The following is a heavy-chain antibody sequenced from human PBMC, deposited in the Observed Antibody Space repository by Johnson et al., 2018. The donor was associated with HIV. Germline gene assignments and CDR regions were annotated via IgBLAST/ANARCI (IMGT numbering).Heavy chain of an antibody. CDR2: ISGDAGST. J-gene: IGHJ3*02. CDR3: TTPSGSYVSSYDAFDI. CDR1: EFTFSRFA. V-gene: IGHV3-23*04. Sequence: VQLVESGGGVVRPGRSLRLSCAACEFTFSRFAMHWVRQAPGKGLEWVSTISGDAGSTYYADSVRGRFTLSRDNSKNILFLQMNSLRAEDTALYYCTTPSGSYVSSYDAFDIWGQGTMVIVSS. D-gene: IGHD1-26*01.